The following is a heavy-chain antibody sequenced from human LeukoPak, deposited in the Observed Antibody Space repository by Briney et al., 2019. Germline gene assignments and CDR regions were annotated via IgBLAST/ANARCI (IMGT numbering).Heavy chain of an antibody. CDR3: AKDHRIWFGELLWGAFDI. Sequence: GGSLRLSCAASGFTFSSYGMHWVRQAPGKGLEWVAVISYDGSNKYYADSVKGRFTISRDNSKNTLYLQMNSLRAEDTAVYYCAKDHRIWFGELLWGAFDIWGQGTMVTVSS. J-gene: IGHJ3*02. D-gene: IGHD3-10*01. CDR2: ISYDGSNK. CDR1: GFTFSSYG. V-gene: IGHV3-30*18.